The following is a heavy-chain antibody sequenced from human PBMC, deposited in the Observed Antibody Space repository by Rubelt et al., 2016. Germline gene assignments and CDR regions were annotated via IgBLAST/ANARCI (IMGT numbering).Heavy chain of an antibody. J-gene: IGHJ5*02. CDR1: GYTFTSYY. CDR2: ISAYNGNT. Sequence: QVQLVQSGAEVKKPGASVKVSCKASGYTFTSYYMHWVRQAPGQGLEWMGWISAYNGNTNYDEKLQGRVPMTTDTSTSTAYMELRSLRSDDTAVYYCASMYSSSWYRGWFDPWGQGTLVTVSS. V-gene: IGHV1-18*04. D-gene: IGHD6-13*01. CDR3: ASMYSSSWYRGWFDP.